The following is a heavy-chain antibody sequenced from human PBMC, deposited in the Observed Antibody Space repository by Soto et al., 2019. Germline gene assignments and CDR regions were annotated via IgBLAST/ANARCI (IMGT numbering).Heavy chain of an antibody. CDR3: ARGMANSKVGW. CDR2: ICCSGST. CDR1: GDSVSSGGYY. D-gene: IGHD2-15*01. V-gene: IGHV4-61*08. J-gene: IGHJ4*02. Sequence: QVQLQESGPGLVKPSETLSLTCTVSGDSVSSGGYYWSWIRQPPGKGLEWIGYICCSGSTDYNPSRRSRVIISVDTSKKQLSLKLSSVTAADTAGYYCARGMANSKVGWWGQGTVVTVSS.